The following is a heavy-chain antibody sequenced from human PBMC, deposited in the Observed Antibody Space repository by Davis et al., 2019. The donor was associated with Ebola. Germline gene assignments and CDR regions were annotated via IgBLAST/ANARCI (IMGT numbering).Heavy chain of an antibody. CDR2: ISGSGGST. D-gene: IGHD1-1*01. Sequence: GESLKISCAASGFTFSSYAMSWVRQAPGKGLEWVSAISGSGGSTYYADSVKGRFTISRDNSKNTLYLQMNSLRAEETAVYYCAKDSTGSWFNWFDPWGQGTLVTVSS. CDR1: GFTFSSYA. CDR3: AKDSTGSWFNWFDP. V-gene: IGHV3-23*01. J-gene: IGHJ5*02.